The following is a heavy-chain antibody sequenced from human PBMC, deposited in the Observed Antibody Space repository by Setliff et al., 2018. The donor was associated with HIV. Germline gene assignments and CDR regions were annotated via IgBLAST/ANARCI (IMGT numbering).Heavy chain of an antibody. J-gene: IGHJ4*02. CDR3: ARLSKYYDFWTPNY. V-gene: IGHV5-51*01. CDR1: GYSFSNYW. CDR2: IYPGDSET. Sequence: PGESLKISCKGSGYSFSNYWIGWVCQMPGKGLEWMGIIYPGDSETRYNPSFQGQVSISVDKSITTVYLQFNSLEAPDTAIYYCARLSKYYDFWTPNYWGQGTLVTVSS. D-gene: IGHD3-3*01.